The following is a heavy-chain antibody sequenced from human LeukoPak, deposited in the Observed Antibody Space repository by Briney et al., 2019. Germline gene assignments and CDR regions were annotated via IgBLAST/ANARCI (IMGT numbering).Heavy chain of an antibody. D-gene: IGHD6-13*01. CDR2: ISSSSSYI. J-gene: IGHJ4*02. Sequence: KSGGSLRLSCAASGFTFSSYSMNWVRQAPGKGLEWVSSISSSSSYIYYADSVKGRFTISRDNAKNSLYLQMNSLRAEDTAVYYCARIYISSWYMDYWGQGTLVTVSS. CDR3: ARIYISSWYMDY. V-gene: IGHV3-21*01. CDR1: GFTFSSYS.